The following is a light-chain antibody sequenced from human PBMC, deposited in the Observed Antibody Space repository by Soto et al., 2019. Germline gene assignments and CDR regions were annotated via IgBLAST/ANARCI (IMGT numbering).Light chain of an antibody. CDR2: DVS. CDR3: QQYSIYWNT. V-gene: IGKV1-5*01. CDR1: SSSKW. Sequence: DIQMTQSPSTLAASVGDTVTMTCRSSSKWLAWYQKKPGKAPKLLIYDVSNLERGVPPRFSGSGSGTEFTLTISSLQPDDFATYYCQQYSIYWNTFGQGTKWIS. J-gene: IGKJ2*01.